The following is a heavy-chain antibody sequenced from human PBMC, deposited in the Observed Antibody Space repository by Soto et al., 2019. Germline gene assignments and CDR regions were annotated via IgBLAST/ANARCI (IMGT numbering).Heavy chain of an antibody. D-gene: IGHD1-26*01. V-gene: IGHV4-39*01. J-gene: IGHJ4*02. Sequence: PSETLSLTCTVSGGSISSSSYYWGWIRQPPGKGLEWIGSIYYSGSTYYNPSLKSRVTISVDTSKNQFSLKLSSVTAADTAIYYCARQGRDGSFLRTFDYWGRGTLVTVSS. CDR3: ARQGRDGSFLRTFDY. CDR2: IYYSGST. CDR1: GGSISSSSYY.